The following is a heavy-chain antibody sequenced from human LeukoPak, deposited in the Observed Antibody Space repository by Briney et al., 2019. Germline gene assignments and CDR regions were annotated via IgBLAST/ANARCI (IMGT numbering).Heavy chain of an antibody. CDR2: IKSKAYGGTT. D-gene: IGHD6-13*01. Sequence: PGGSLRLSCTASGFTFGVYALSWVGQPPGGGLRWVGFIKSKAYGGTTEYAASVKGRFTISRDDSKSIAYLQMNSLKTEDTAVYYCTRDWYSSSWAEYYFDYWGQGTLVTVSS. CDR3: TRDWYSSSWAEYYFDY. CDR1: GFTFGVYA. J-gene: IGHJ4*02. V-gene: IGHV3-49*04.